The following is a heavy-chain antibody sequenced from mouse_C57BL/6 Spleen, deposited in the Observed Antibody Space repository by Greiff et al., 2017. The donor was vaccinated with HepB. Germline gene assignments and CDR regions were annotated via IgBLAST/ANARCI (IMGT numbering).Heavy chain of an antibody. CDR1: GFNIKDYY. V-gene: IGHV14-1*01. CDR2: IDPEDGDT. Sequence: VQLQQSGAELVRPGASVKLSCTASGFNIKDYYMHWVKQRPEQGLEWIGRIDPEDGDTEYAPKFQGKATMTADTSSNTAYLQLSSLTSEDTAVYDCTTKGGGESFFFDYWGQGTTLTVSS. J-gene: IGHJ2*01. CDR3: TTKGGGESFFFDY.